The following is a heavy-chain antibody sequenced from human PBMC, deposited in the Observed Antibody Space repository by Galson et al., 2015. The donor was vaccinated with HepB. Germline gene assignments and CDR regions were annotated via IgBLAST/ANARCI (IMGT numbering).Heavy chain of an antibody. CDR1: GFTFSSYW. J-gene: IGHJ4*02. CDR3: ARDRRVTMVRGVKGYFDY. CDR2: IKQDGSEK. Sequence: SLRLSCAASGFTFSSYWMSWVRQAPGKGLEWVANIKQDGSEKYYVDSVKGRFTISRDNAKNSLYLQMNSLRAEDTAVYYCARDRRVTMVRGVKGYFDYWGQGTLVTVSS. V-gene: IGHV3-7*03. D-gene: IGHD3-10*01.